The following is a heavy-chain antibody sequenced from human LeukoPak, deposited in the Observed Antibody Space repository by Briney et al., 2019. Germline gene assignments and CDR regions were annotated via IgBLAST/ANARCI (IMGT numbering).Heavy chain of an antibody. D-gene: IGHD1-26*01. V-gene: IGHV3-66*01. CDR2: IYSGGST. CDR1: TFY. J-gene: IGHJ4*02. Sequence: GGSLRLSCAASTFYMNWVRQAPGKGLEWVSTIYSGGSTYYADSVKGRFIISRDNSKNTLYLQMNSLRAEDTAVYYCASGESYYLENWGQGTLVTVSS. CDR3: ASGESYYLEN.